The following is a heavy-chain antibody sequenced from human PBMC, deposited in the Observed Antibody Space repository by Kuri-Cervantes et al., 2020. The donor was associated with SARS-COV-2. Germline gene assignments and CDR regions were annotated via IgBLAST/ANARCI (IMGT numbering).Heavy chain of an antibody. CDR2: IYSGGST. D-gene: IGHD4-17*01. CDR3: ARAAVTTGYFDY. CDR1: GFTVSSNY. Sequence: GESLKISCAASGFTVSSNYMTWVRQAPGKGLEWVSVIYSGGSTYYADSVKGRFTISRDNSKNTLYLQMNSLRAEDTAVYYCARAAVTTGYFDYWGQGTLVTVSS. J-gene: IGHJ4*02. V-gene: IGHV3-53*01.